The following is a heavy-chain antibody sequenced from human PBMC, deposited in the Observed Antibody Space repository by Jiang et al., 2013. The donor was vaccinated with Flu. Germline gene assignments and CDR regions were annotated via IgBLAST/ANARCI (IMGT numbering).Heavy chain of an antibody. J-gene: IGHJ3*01. D-gene: IGHD1-1*01. CDR2: IEYDGNINQ. V-gene: IGHV3-30-3*01. CDR3: ARVGETATLRGALDF. Sequence: VQLVESGGGVVQPGRSLSLSCTASGFNIRNYAMHWVRQTPGKGLEWVAVIEYDGNINQFYADSVRGRFIISRDMSKNRVYLQVNSLRPEDTALYYCARVGETATLRGALDFWGQGTMVTVSS. CDR1: GFNIRNYA.